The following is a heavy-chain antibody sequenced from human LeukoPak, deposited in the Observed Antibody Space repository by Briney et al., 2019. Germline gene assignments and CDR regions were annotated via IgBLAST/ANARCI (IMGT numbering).Heavy chain of an antibody. CDR2: INSDGINT. J-gene: IGHJ6*03. CDR1: GFTFSNYW. D-gene: IGHD6-19*01. Sequence: GGSLRLSCAASGFTFSNYWMHWVRQAPGKGLVWVSRINSDGINTSYADSVKGRFTVSRDNSKNTLFLQMNSLRVEDTGIHYCAKRYSSGWSITRNYMDVWGSGTTVTVSS. V-gene: IGHV3-74*01. CDR3: AKRYSSGWSITRNYMDV.